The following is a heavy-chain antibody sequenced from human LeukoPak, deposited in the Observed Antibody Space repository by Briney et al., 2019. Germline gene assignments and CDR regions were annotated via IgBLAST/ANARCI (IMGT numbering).Heavy chain of an antibody. V-gene: IGHV2-5*02. J-gene: IGHJ1*01. CDR3: ARRPVTATRAEYFQH. Sequence: SGPTLVKPTQTLTLTCTFSGFSLSTSGVGVGWIRQPPGKALEWLALIYWDDDKRYSPSLKSRLTITKDTSKNQVVLTMTNMDPVDTATYYCARRPVTATRAEYFQHWGQGTLVTVSS. CDR1: GFSLSTSGVG. CDR2: IYWDDDK. D-gene: IGHD2-21*02.